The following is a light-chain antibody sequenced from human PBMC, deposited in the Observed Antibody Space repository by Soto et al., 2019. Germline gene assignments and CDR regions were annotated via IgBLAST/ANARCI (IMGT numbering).Light chain of an antibody. CDR2: GAS. CDR3: QQYTSWPRT. CDR1: QSVGAN. V-gene: IGKV3-15*01. J-gene: IGKJ1*01. Sequence: EIVMTQSPATLSVSPGERATLSCRASQSVGANLAWYQQKPGQAPRLLIYGASTRAAGISPRFSGGGSGTEFTLNISGMKSEDFGVYYCQQYTSWPRTFGQGTKVGIK.